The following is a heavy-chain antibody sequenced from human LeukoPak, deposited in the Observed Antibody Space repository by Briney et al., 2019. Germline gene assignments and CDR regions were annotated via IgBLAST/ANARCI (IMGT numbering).Heavy chain of an antibody. D-gene: IGHD5-18*01. V-gene: IGHV3-23*01. Sequence: QPGGSLRLSCAASGFTFSTYAMGWVRQAPGKGLEWVSVISGSGGATYYIDSVKGRFTISRDNSKNTLYLQMNSLRAEDTAVYYCARVSSVVGGYSYGLTYYFDYWGQGTLVTVSS. CDR2: ISGSGGAT. CDR3: ARVSSVVGGYSYGLTYYFDY. J-gene: IGHJ4*02. CDR1: GFTFSTYA.